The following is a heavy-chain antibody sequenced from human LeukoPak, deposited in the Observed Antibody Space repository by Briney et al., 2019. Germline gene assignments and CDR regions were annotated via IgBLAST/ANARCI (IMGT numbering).Heavy chain of an antibody. Sequence: SETLSLTCAVYGGSFSGYYWSWIRQPPGKGLEWTGEINHSGSTNYNPSLKSRVTISVDTSKNQFSLKLSSVTAADTAVYYCARGGVDSSERLGFDPWGQGTLVTVSS. V-gene: IGHV4-34*01. D-gene: IGHD3-22*01. CDR1: GGSFSGYY. CDR3: ARGGVDSSERLGFDP. CDR2: INHSGST. J-gene: IGHJ5*02.